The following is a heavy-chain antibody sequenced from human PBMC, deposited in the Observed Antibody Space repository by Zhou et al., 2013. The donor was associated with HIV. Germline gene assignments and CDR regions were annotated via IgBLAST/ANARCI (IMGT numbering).Heavy chain of an antibody. D-gene: IGHD2-15*01. J-gene: IGHJ4*02. V-gene: IGHV1-3*01. Sequence: QGQLVQSGAEVKKPGASVKVSCKASGYTFNSYAMHWVRQAPGQRLEWMGWINAGDDKTKYSQKFQGRVTITADESTSAAYMELSSLRSEDTAVYYCASDRCTGARCYSTGPFDFWGQGTLVTVSS. CDR1: GYTFNSYA. CDR2: INAGDDKT. CDR3: ASDRCTGARCYSTGPFDF.